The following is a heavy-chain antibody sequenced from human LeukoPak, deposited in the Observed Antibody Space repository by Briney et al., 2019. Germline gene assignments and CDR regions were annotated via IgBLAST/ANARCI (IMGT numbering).Heavy chain of an antibody. D-gene: IGHD6-6*01. CDR1: GFTFSSYA. Sequence: GGSLRLSCAASGFTFSSYAMSWVRQAPGKGLEWVSAISGSGGSTYYADSVKGRFTISRDNSKNTLYLQMNSLRAEDTAVYYCAKPRVTTGRAARPMVYFDYWGQGTLVTVSS. CDR3: AKPRVTTGRAARPMVYFDY. CDR2: ISGSGGST. J-gene: IGHJ4*02. V-gene: IGHV3-23*01.